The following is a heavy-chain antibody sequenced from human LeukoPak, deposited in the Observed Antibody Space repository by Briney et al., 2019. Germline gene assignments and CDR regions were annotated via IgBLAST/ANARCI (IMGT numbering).Heavy chain of an antibody. CDR3: ATGITMIPGEYFDY. Sequence: AASVKVSCKASGGTFRSYAISWVRQAPGQGLEWMGRIIPIFGTANYAQKFQGRVTITTDESTSTAYMELSSLRSEDTAVYYCATGITMIPGEYFDYWGQGTLVTVSS. CDR1: GGTFRSYA. V-gene: IGHV1-69*05. D-gene: IGHD3-22*01. CDR2: IIPIFGTA. J-gene: IGHJ4*02.